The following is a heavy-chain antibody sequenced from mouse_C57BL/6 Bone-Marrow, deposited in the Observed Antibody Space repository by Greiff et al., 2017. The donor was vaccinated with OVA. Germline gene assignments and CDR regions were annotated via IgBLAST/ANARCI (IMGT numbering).Heavy chain of an antibody. Sequence: EVQRVESGEGLVKPGGSLKLSCAASGFTFSSYAMSWVRQTPEKRLEWVAYISSGGDYIYYADTVKGRFTISRDHARHTLYLQMSSLKSEDTAMYYCTRLLDAMDYWGQGTSVTVSS. CDR3: TRLLDAMDY. V-gene: IGHV5-9-1*02. CDR1: GFTFSSYA. J-gene: IGHJ4*01. CDR2: ISSGGDYI. D-gene: IGHD2-1*01.